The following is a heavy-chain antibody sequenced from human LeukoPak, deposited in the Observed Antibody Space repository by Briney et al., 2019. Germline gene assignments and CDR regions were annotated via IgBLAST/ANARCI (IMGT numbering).Heavy chain of an antibody. J-gene: IGHJ4*02. CDR2: IYYIGST. Sequence: SETLSLTCTVSVGSISNYYWSWIRQPPGKGLEWSGYIYYIGSTNYNPSLKSRVTISVDTSKNQFSLKLSFVTAADTAVYYCARTKYYYDSSGYPPPFDYWGQGTLVTVSS. CDR1: VGSISNYY. V-gene: IGHV4-59*01. D-gene: IGHD3-22*01. CDR3: ARTKYYYDSSGYPPPFDY.